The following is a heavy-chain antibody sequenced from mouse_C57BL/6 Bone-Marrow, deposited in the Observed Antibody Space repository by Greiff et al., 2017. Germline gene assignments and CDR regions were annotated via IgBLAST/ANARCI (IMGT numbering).Heavy chain of an antibody. Sequence: VQLVESGAELVRPGTSVKVSCKASGYAFTNYLIEWVKQRPGQGLEWIGVINPGSGGTKYNEKFKGKATLTADKSSSTAYMQLSSLTSEDSAVYFCARSMNWDSWFAYWCQGTLVTVSA. CDR3: ARSMNWDSWFAY. D-gene: IGHD4-1*01. CDR2: INPGSGGT. CDR1: GYAFTNYL. J-gene: IGHJ3*01. V-gene: IGHV1-54*01.